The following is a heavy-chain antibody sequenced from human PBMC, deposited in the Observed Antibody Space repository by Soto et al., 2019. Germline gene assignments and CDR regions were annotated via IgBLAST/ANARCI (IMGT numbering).Heavy chain of an antibody. CDR3: ARLLWFGELSGYYGMDV. V-gene: IGHV4-31*03. CDR1: GGSISSGGYY. D-gene: IGHD3-10*01. J-gene: IGHJ6*02. CDR2: IYYSGST. Sequence: QVQLQESGPGLVKPSQTLSLTCTVSGGSISSGGYYWSWIRQHPGKGLEWIGYIYYSGSTYYNPALKSRVTVSVDTSKNQFPLKLSSVTAADTAVYYCARLLWFGELSGYYGMDVWGQGTTVTVSS.